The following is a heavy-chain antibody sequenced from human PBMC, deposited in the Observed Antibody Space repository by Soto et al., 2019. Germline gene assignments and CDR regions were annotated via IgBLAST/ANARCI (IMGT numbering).Heavy chain of an antibody. J-gene: IGHJ4*02. D-gene: IGHD4-17*01. CDR3: ARGLDYVGFDY. V-gene: IGHV4-61*01. Sequence: QVQLQESGPGLVKPSETLSLTCTVSGGSVSSGSYYWSWIRQPPGKGLEWIGYIYYRGSTKYNPSLKSRVTISIDTSKNQFSLKLSSVTAADTAVYYCARGLDYVGFDYWGQGTLVAVSS. CDR1: GGSVSSGSYY. CDR2: IYYRGST.